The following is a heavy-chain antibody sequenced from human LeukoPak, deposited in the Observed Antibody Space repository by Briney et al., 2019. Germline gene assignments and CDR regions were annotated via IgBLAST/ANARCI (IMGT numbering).Heavy chain of an antibody. J-gene: IGHJ4*02. Sequence: ASVKVSCKASGYTFTGCYMHWVRQAPGQGLEWVGVINPSGGSTSYAQQFQGRVTMTTDMSTSTVYMELSSLRSDDTAVYYCAKAGDSPGYNPAYWGQGTLVTVSS. CDR3: AKAGDSPGYNPAY. D-gene: IGHD3-22*01. CDR2: INPSGGST. V-gene: IGHV1-46*01. CDR1: GYTFTGCY.